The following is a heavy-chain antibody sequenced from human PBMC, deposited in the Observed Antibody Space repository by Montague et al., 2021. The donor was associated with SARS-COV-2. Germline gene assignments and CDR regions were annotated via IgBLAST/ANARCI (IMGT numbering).Heavy chain of an antibody. CDR3: ARTEIQVWSRRWFDP. CDR2: IYYSGST. CDR1: GGPISSSSYY. Sequence: SETLSLTCTVSGGPISSSSYYWGWLRQPPGKGLEWIGSIYYSGSTYYNPSLKSRVTISVDTSKNQFSLKLSSVTAADTAVYYCARTEIQVWSRRWFDPWGQGTLVTVSS. J-gene: IGHJ5*02. V-gene: IGHV4-39*01. D-gene: IGHD5-18*01.